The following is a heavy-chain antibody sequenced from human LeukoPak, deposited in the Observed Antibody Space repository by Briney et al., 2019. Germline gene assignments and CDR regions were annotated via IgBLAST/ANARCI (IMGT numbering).Heavy chain of an antibody. CDR3: ARDDSGSLIQH. Sequence: PSETLSLTCTVSGYSISSGYYWGWIRQPPGKGLEWIGSIYHSGSTYYNPSLKSRVTISVDTSKNQFSLKLSSVTAADTAVYYCARDDSGSLIQHWGQGTLVTVSS. CDR1: GYSISSGYY. J-gene: IGHJ1*01. V-gene: IGHV4-38-2*02. CDR2: IYHSGST. D-gene: IGHD6-6*01.